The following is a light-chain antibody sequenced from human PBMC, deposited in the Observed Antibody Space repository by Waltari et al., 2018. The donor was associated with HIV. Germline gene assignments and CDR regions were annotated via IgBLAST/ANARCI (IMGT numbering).Light chain of an antibody. J-gene: IGKJ2*01. Sequence: DVQMTQYPSSLSAGVGDKVTITCRASQIINNWLAWYQQKPGKPPKLLIYKTSYLESGVPNRFSGSGSGADFTLIIDGLQPDDFATYYCQQYNSHSYTFGQGTKVDVK. V-gene: IGKV1-5*03. CDR3: QQYNSHSYT. CDR1: QIINNW. CDR2: KTS.